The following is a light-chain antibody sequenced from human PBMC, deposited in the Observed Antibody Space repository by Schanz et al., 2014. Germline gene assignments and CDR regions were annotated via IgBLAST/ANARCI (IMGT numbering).Light chain of an antibody. CDR3: SSHTAITTAVV. CDR1: SSDVGGYNY. V-gene: IGLV2-14*01. J-gene: IGLJ2*01. CDR2: DVS. Sequence: QSALTQPASVSGSPGQSITISCTGTSSDVGGYNYVSWYQRHPGKAPKLIIYDVSKRPSGVPDRFSGSKSGNTASLTVSGLQAEDEADYHCSSHTAITTAVVFGGGTKLTVL.